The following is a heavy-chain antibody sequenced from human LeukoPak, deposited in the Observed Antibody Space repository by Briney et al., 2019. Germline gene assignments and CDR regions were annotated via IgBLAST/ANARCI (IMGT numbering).Heavy chain of an antibody. CDR2: ISSSGSTI. V-gene: IGHV3-11*01. CDR3: ASRLGDSSGYYPRRGAFDI. J-gene: IGHJ3*02. D-gene: IGHD3-22*01. CDR1: GFTFSDYY. Sequence: GGSLRLSCAASGFTFSDYYMSWIRQAPGKGLEWVPYISSSGSTIYYADSVKGRFTISRDNAKNSLYLQMNSLRAEDTAVYYCASRLGDSSGYYPRRGAFDIWGQGTMVTVSS.